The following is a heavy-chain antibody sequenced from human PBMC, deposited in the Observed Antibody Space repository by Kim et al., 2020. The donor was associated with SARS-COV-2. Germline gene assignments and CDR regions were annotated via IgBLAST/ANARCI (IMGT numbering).Heavy chain of an antibody. CDR3: ARETITMVQGVMGYFDY. V-gene: IGHV4-59*01. J-gene: IGHJ4*02. D-gene: IGHD3-10*01. Sequence: LTSRVTIPVDTSTNQFSLKLSSVTAADTAVYYCARETITMVQGVMGYFDYWGQGTLVTVSS.